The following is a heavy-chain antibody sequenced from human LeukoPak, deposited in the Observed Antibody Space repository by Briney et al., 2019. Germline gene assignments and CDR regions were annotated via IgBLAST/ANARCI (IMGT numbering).Heavy chain of an antibody. D-gene: IGHD4-17*01. V-gene: IGHV3-48*04. CDR3: AKTLHYGHFGKFDS. Sequence: PGGSLRLSCAASGFTFSDYSMNWVRQAPGKGLEWVSYINPNSRTIYYADSVKGRFTISRDNARNSLYLQMNGLRADDTAIYYCAKTLHYGHFGKFDSWGQGTLVTVSS. J-gene: IGHJ4*02. CDR2: INPNSRTI. CDR1: GFTFSDYS.